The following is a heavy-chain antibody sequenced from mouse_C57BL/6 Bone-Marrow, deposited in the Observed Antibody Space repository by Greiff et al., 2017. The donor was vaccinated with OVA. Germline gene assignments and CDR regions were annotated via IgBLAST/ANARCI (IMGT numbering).Heavy chain of an antibody. V-gene: IGHV1-52*01. CDR3: ARSYYYGREKDAMDY. J-gene: IGHJ4*01. CDR2: IDPSDSET. CDR1: GYTFTSYW. Sequence: VQLQQPGAELVRPGSSVKLSCKASGYTFTSYWMHWVKQRPVQGLEWIGNIDPSDSETPYNQKFKDKATLTVDKSSSTAYMQLSSLTSEDSAVYYCARSYYYGREKDAMDYWGQGTSVTVSS. D-gene: IGHD1-1*01.